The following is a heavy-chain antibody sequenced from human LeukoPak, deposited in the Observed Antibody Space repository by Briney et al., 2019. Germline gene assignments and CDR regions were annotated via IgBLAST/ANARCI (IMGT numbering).Heavy chain of an antibody. CDR2: ISYDGSNK. V-gene: IGHV3-30-3*01. CDR1: GFTFSSYA. Sequence: GGSLRLSCAASGFTFSSYAMHWVRQAPGKGLEWVAVISYDGSNKYYADSVKGRFTISRGNSKNTLYPQMNSLRAEDTAVYYCVSGSKFDPWGQGTLVTVSS. CDR3: VSGSKFDP. J-gene: IGHJ5*02. D-gene: IGHD3-10*01.